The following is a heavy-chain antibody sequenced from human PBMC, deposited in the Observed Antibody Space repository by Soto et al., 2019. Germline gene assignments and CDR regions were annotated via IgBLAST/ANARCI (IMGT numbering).Heavy chain of an antibody. CDR3: ARAWLRFSLDY. CDR1: GGSFSGYY. D-gene: IGHD5-12*01. Sequence: PSETLSLTCAVYGGSFSGYYWSWIRQPPGKGLEWIGEINHSGSTNYNPSLKSRVTISVDTSKNRFSPKLSSVTAADTAVYYCARAWLRFSLDYWGQGTLVTVSS. CDR2: INHSGST. J-gene: IGHJ4*02. V-gene: IGHV4-34*01.